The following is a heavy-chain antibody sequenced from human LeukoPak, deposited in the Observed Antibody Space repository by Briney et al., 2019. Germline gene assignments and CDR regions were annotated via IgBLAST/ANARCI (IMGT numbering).Heavy chain of an antibody. CDR1: GFTFSSYA. J-gene: IGHJ4*02. CDR2: ISDSGTST. D-gene: IGHD6-13*01. Sequence: GGSLRLSCAASGFTFSSYAMSWVRQAPGKGLEWVSAISDSGTSTYYADSVKGRFTISRDNSKNTLYLQMNSLRAEDTAVYYCAKDLSGSWYSAHDYWGQGTLVTVSS. V-gene: IGHV3-23*01. CDR3: AKDLSGSWYSAHDY.